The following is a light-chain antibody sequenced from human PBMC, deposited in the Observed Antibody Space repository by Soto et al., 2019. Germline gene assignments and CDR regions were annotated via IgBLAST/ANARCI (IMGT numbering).Light chain of an antibody. CDR3: SSYAGSSNV. Sequence: QSVLTQPPSASGTPGQKVTISCSGSSSNIGSNYVYWYQQLPGTAPKLLIYRHDQRPSGVPDRFSGSKSGTSASLAVSGLRSEDEADYYCSSYAGSSNVFGTGTKVTVL. CDR1: SSNIGSNY. J-gene: IGLJ1*01. CDR2: RHD. V-gene: IGLV1-47*01.